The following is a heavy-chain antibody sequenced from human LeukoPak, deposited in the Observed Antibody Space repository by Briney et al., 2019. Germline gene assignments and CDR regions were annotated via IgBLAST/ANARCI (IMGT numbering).Heavy chain of an antibody. CDR2: ISSSSSYI. CDR3: ARDRDGSGSYYNVATGWFDP. D-gene: IGHD3-10*01. J-gene: IGHJ5*02. V-gene: IGHV3-21*01. Sequence: PGGSLRLSCAASGFTFSSYSMNWVRQAPGKGLEWVSSISSSSSYIYYADSVKGRFTISRDNAKNSLYLQMNSLRAEDTAVHYCARDRDGSGSYYNVATGWFDPWGQGTLVTVSS. CDR1: GFTFSSYS.